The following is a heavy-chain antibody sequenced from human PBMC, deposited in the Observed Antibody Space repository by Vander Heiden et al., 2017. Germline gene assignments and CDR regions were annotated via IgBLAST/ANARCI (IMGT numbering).Heavy chain of an antibody. CDR1: GISFSDHH. D-gene: IGHD1-20*01. Sequence: EEQLGEPGGGLVQPGGSLRLSCAASGISFSDHHTDWVRQAPGKGLEWVARIRNKARSYSTEYAESVKGRFMISRDDSKNSVFLQMNSLKTEDTAVYFCARDSNNFSWDYWGRGTLVTVSS. CDR3: ARDSNNFSWDY. J-gene: IGHJ4*02. CDR2: IRNKARSYST. V-gene: IGHV3-72*01.